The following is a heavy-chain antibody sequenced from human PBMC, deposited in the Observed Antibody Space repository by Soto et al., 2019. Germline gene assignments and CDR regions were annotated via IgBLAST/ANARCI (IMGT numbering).Heavy chain of an antibody. CDR1: GFTFSSYT. J-gene: IGHJ4*02. CDR3: AKDRYDSSGYFFNDY. V-gene: IGHV3-23*01. CDR2: ISGRGGTT. D-gene: IGHD3-22*01. Sequence: EVQLLESGGGLVQPGGSVRLSCAASGFTFSSYTMSWVRQAPGKGLEWVSTISGRGGTTYYADSVKGRFTISRDNSRNTLYLQMNSLRAEDTAVYYCAKDRYDSSGYFFNDYWGQGTLVTVSS.